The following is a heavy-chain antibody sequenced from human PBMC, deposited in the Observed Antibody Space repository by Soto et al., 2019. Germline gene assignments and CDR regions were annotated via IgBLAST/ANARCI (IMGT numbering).Heavy chain of an antibody. J-gene: IGHJ4*02. CDR3: ARGPIAVAGTNY. CDR2: IYYSGST. Sequence: SGTLSLTCTVSGGSVSSGSYYWSWIRQTPGKGLEWIGYIYYSGSTNYNPSLKSRVTISVDTSKNQFSLKLSSVTAADSAVYYCARGPIAVAGTNYWGQGTLVTVSS. D-gene: IGHD6-19*01. CDR1: GGSVSSGSYY. V-gene: IGHV4-61*01.